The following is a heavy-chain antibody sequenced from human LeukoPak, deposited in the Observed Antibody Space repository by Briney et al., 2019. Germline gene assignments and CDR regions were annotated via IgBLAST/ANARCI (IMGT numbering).Heavy chain of an antibody. Sequence: SETLSLTCTVSGGSISSYYWSWIRQPPGKGLEWIGYIYYTGSTNYNPSLKSRVTISVDTSKNQFSLKLTSVTAADTAVYYCARDSDGGNLVAFDYWGQGIQVTVSS. CDR3: ARDSDGGNLVAFDY. J-gene: IGHJ4*02. CDR2: IYYTGST. CDR1: GGSISSYY. D-gene: IGHD4-23*01. V-gene: IGHV4-59*01.